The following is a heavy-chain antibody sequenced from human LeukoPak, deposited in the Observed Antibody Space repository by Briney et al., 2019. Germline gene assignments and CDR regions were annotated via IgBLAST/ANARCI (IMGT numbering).Heavy chain of an antibody. Sequence: LSLTCAVYGGSSSGYYWSWIRQSPGKGLEWVSSIGSGGGGIQYADSVQGRFTISRDNSKNTLYLQMNSLRAEDMAVYYCAKYLCSTTNCYRDFHHWGQGTLVTVSS. CDR2: IGSGGGGI. J-gene: IGHJ1*01. CDR3: AKYLCSTTNCYRDFHH. CDR1: GGSSSGYY. D-gene: IGHD2-2*01. V-gene: IGHV3-11*01.